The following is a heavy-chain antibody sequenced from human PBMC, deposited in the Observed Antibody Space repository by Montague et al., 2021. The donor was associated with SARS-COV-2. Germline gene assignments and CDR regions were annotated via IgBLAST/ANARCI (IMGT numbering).Heavy chain of an antibody. D-gene: IGHD2-2*01. CDR1: GFNFGVHE. J-gene: IGHJ5*02. V-gene: IGHV3-48*03. CDR3: APAVPVADDS. Sequence: SLRLSCAASGFNFGVHEMNWVRQTPGKGLEWVSYINGGSSVMYYADSVMGRFTISRDNAESSLYLQMNSLRAEDTAVYYCAPAVPVADDSWGQGTLATVSS. CDR2: INGGSSVM.